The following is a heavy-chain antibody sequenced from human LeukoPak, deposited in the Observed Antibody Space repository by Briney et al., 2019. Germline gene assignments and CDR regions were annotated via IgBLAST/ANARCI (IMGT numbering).Heavy chain of an antibody. D-gene: IGHD3-9*01. CDR1: GFTFSSYG. J-gene: IGHJ3*02. CDR3: AKELSFLTFGLNDAFDI. V-gene: IGHV3-30*18. Sequence: AGGSLRLSCAASGFTFSSYGIHWVRQAPGKGLEWVAVISYDGSNKYYADAVKGRFTISRDNSKNPLYLQMNSLRVEDTAVYYCAKELSFLTFGLNDAFDIWGQGTMVTVSS. CDR2: ISYDGSNK.